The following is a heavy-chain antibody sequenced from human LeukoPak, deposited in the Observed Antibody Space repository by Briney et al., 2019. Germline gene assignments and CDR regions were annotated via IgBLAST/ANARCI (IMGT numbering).Heavy chain of an antibody. Sequence: SQTLSLTCTVSGGSISSGGYYWSWIRQHPGKGLEWIGYIYYSGSTYYNPSLKSRVTISVDTSKNQFSLKLSSVTAADTAVYHCARAFRWYDSSGYYPDAFDIWGQGTMVTVSS. V-gene: IGHV4-31*03. D-gene: IGHD3-22*01. J-gene: IGHJ3*02. CDR1: GGSISSGGYY. CDR3: ARAFRWYDSSGYYPDAFDI. CDR2: IYYSGST.